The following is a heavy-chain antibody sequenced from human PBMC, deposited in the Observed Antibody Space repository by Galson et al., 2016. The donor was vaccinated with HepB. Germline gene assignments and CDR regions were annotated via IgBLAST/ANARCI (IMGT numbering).Heavy chain of an antibody. J-gene: IGHJ3*02. CDR2: ISTDGTRT. Sequence: SLRLSCAASGFPFSGYGIRWVRQAPGRGLEWVADISTDGTRTYYIDSVRGRFTISRDNSKNMVSLQMNSLTAEDTAVYFCARDRFSEGSGYDFQIWGQGTMVTVSS. CDR1: GFPFSGYG. D-gene: IGHD1-14*01. CDR3: ARDRFSEGSGYDFQI. V-gene: IGHV3-33*08.